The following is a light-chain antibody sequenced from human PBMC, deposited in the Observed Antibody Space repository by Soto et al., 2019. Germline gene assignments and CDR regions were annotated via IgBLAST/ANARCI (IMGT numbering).Light chain of an antibody. CDR3: QQYGDSLLT. CDR1: QSISSSY. V-gene: IGKV3-20*01. CDR2: HAS. J-gene: IGKJ4*01. Sequence: NVLTQSPGTPSLSPGARATLSFRPSQSISSSYSAWYQQKLGPTPRLLIYHASSRATGIPDRFSGSGSGTDFTVTISRLEREGFEVDYCQQYGDSLLTFGGGTKVEIK.